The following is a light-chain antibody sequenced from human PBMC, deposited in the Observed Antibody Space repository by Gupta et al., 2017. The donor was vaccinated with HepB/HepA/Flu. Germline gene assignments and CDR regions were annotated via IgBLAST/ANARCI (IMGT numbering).Light chain of an antibody. J-gene: IGKJ3*01. CDR3: QQSDSTPLT. CDR2: AAS. CDR1: QSISSY. V-gene: IGKV1-39*01. Sequence: DIQMTQSPSSLSASVGDRVTITCRASQSISSYLNWYQQKPGTAPKLLIYAASSLQSGVPSRFSGSGSGTDFTLTISSLQPEDFATYYCQQSDSTPLTFGDGTNVDIK.